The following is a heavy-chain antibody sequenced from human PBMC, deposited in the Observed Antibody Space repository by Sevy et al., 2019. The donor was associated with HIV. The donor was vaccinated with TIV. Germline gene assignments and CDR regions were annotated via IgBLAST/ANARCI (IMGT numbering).Heavy chain of an antibody. J-gene: IGHJ4*02. CDR2: ISYDGSNK. Sequence: GGSLRLSCAASGFTFSSYAMHWVRQAPGEGLEWVAVISYDGSNKHYADSVKGRFTISRDNSKTTLYLQMNSLRTEDTAVYYCATDSFGVVITDYFDYWGQGTLVTVSS. CDR3: ATDSFGVVITDYFDY. CDR1: GFTFSSYA. V-gene: IGHV3-30*04. D-gene: IGHD3-3*01.